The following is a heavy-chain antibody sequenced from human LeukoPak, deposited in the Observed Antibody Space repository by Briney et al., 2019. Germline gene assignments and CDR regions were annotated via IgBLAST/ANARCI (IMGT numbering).Heavy chain of an antibody. Sequence: GASVKVSCKTSGYSENFYGITWVRQVAGQGLEWMGWISAQHGQTEYAPNSQDRVTMTTDTYTNTAYMELRSLRSEDTAVYYCARMFYGYAIPYYYYYMDVWGKGTTVTISS. J-gene: IGHJ6*03. CDR2: ISAQHGQT. CDR3: ARMFYGYAIPYYYYYMDV. D-gene: IGHD5-18*01. V-gene: IGHV1-18*01. CDR1: GYSENFYG.